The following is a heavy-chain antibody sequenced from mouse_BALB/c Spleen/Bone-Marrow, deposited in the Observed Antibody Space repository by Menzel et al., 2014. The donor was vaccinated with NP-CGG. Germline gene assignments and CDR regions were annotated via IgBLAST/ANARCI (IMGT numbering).Heavy chain of an antibody. CDR2: INPYNGGT. Sequence: VQLQQPGPELVKPGASVKISCKASGYSFTGYTMNWVKRSHGKNLEWIGLINPYNGGTSYNQKFKGRAALTVDKSSGTAYMELLSLTSEDSAVYYCARSGLYYGNYLYAMDFWGQGTSVTVSS. J-gene: IGHJ4*01. CDR3: ARSGLYYGNYLYAMDF. D-gene: IGHD2-1*01. CDR1: GYSFTGYT. V-gene: IGHV1-18*01.